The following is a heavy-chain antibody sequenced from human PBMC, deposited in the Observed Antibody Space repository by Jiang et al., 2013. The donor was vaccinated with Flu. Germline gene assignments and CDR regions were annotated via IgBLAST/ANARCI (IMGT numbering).Heavy chain of an antibody. CDR2: IYYSGTT. CDR3: ARGGGAKLRFLEYLFDS. J-gene: IGHJ4*02. V-gene: IGHV4-31*03. Sequence: PGLVKPSQTLSLTCTVSGVSISGGGYYWGWIRQHPGKGLEWIGHIYYSGTTFHNPSLKSRATISIDTSKNQFSLRLNSVTAADTAVYYRARGGGAKLRFLEYLFDSWGQGTLGTVSS. CDR1: GVSISGGGYY. D-gene: IGHD3-3*01.